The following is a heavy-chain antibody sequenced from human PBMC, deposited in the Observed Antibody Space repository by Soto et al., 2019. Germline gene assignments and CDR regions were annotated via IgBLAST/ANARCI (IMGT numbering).Heavy chain of an antibody. CDR2: VNAAANDI. Sequence: GASVKVSCAASGFTFSIFSMSWVRQAPGKGLEWISYVNAAANDIYYTDSVRGRFTISRDNAKNSLYLQMNSLRDDDTAVYYCVRDRMWEQWLGPHDAFEIWGQGTMVTVSS. V-gene: IGHV3-48*02. J-gene: IGHJ3*02. CDR1: GFTFSIFS. CDR3: VRDRMWEQWLGPHDAFEI. D-gene: IGHD6-19*01.